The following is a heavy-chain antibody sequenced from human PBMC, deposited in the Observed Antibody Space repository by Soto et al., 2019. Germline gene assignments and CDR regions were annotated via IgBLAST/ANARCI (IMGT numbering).Heavy chain of an antibody. CDR2: ISAYNGNT. V-gene: IGHV1-18*01. Sequence: QVQLVQSGAEVKKPGASVKVSCKASGYTFTSYGISWVRQAPGQGLEWMGWISAYNGNTNYAQKLQGRVTMTTDTATSTAYRELRSLRSDDRAVYCCARDSRIAVAGRWFDPWGQGTLVTVSS. CDR1: GYTFTSYG. D-gene: IGHD6-19*01. CDR3: ARDSRIAVAGRWFDP. J-gene: IGHJ5*02.